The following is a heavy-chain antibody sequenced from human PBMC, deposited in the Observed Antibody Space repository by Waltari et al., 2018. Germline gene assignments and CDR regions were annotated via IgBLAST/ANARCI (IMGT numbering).Heavy chain of an antibody. V-gene: IGHV4-4*07. CDR2: IYTSGST. CDR1: GGSISSYY. Sequence: QVQLQESGPGLVKPSETLSLTCTVSGGSISSYYWSWIRQPAGKGLEWIGRIYTSGSTNYNPSLKSRVTMSVDTSKNQFSLKLSSVTAADTAVYYCAREGYRDVVVIAGKTDDAFDIWGQGTMVTVSS. J-gene: IGHJ3*02. CDR3: AREGYRDVVVIAGKTDDAFDI. D-gene: IGHD2-21*01.